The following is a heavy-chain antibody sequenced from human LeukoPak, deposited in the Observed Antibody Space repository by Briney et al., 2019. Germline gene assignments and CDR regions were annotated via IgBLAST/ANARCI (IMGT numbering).Heavy chain of an antibody. V-gene: IGHV1-18*01. D-gene: IGHD1-7*01. J-gene: IGHJ4*02. CDR2: ISAYNGNT. CDR1: GYTFTSYG. Sequence: GASVKVSCKASGYTFTSYGISWVRQAPGQGLEWMGGISAYNGNTNYAQKLQGRVTMTTDTSTSTAYMELRSLRSDDTAVYYCAREEWNYGQYYFDYWGQGTLVTVSS. CDR3: AREEWNYGQYYFDY.